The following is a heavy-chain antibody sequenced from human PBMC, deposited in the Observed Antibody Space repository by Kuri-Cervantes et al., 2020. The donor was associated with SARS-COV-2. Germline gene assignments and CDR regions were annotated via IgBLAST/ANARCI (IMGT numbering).Heavy chain of an antibody. CDR1: GGTFSSYT. CDR3: ATDTPRPTAAGTLGGY. CDR2: IIPIFGTA. Sequence: SVKVSCKASGGTFSSYTISWVRQAPGQGLEWMGGIIPIFGTANYAQKFQGRVTITADKSTSTAYMELSSLRSEDTAVYYCATDTPRPTAAGTLGGYWGQGTLVTVSS. V-gene: IGHV1-69*06. D-gene: IGHD6-13*01. J-gene: IGHJ4*02.